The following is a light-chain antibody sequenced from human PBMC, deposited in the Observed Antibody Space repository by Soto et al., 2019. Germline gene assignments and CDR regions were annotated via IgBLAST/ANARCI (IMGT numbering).Light chain of an antibody. CDR1: SSNIGAGYD. J-gene: IGLJ2*01. CDR2: ANS. Sequence: QSVLTQPPSVSGAPGQRVTISCTGSSSNIGAGYDVHWYQQLPGRSPKLLIYANSNRPSGVPDRFSGSKSGTSASLAITGLQAEDEADYYCQSYDGSPSGSRVFGGGTKLTVL. V-gene: IGLV1-40*01. CDR3: QSYDGSPSGSRV.